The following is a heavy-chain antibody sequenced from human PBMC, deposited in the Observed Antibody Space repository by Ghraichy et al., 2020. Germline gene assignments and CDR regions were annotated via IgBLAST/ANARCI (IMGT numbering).Heavy chain of an antibody. CDR3: ARDLGGYYDSSGSPDDAFDI. V-gene: IGHV1-18*01. CDR2: ISAYNGNT. D-gene: IGHD3-22*01. CDR1: GYTFTSYG. Sequence: SVKVSCKASGYTFTSYGISWVRPAPGQGLEWMGWISAYNGNTNYAQKLQGRVTMTTDTSTSTAYMELRSLRSDDTAVYYCARDLGGYYDSSGSPDDAFDIWGQGTMVTVSS. J-gene: IGHJ3*02.